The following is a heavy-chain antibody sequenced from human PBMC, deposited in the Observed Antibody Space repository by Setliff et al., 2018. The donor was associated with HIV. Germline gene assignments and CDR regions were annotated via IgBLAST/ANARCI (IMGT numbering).Heavy chain of an antibody. CDR2: ISSSGSTI. V-gene: IGHV3-11*04. CDR3: ARVVYDFWSGYYGPYYYYMDV. CDR1: GFTFSDYY. D-gene: IGHD3-3*01. Sequence: LRLSCAASGFTFSDYYMSWIRQAPGKGLEWVSYISSSGSTIYYADSVKGRFTISRDNAKNSLYLQMNSLRAEDTAVYYCARVVYDFWSGYYGPYYYYMDVWGKGTTVTVSS. J-gene: IGHJ6*03.